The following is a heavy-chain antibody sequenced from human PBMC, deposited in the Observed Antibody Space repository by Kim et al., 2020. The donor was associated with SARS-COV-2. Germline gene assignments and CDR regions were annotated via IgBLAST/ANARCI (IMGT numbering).Heavy chain of an antibody. CDR2: IYHSGST. V-gene: IGHV4-4*02. Sequence: SETLSLTCAVSGGSISSSNWWSWVRQPPGKGLEWIGEIYHSGSTNYNPSLKSRVTISVDKSKNQFSLKLSSVTAADTAVYYCARGRIVQPGYYYYYMDVWGKGTTVTVSS. CDR1: GGSISSSNW. D-gene: IGHD1-26*01. CDR3: ARGRIVQPGYYYYYMDV. J-gene: IGHJ6*03.